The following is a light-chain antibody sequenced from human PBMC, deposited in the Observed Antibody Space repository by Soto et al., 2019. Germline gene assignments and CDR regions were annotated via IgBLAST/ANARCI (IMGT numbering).Light chain of an antibody. CDR2: DVS. Sequence: VLTQPASVSGSPGQSITISCTGTSSDVGGYSYVSWYQQHPGKAPKLMIYDVSNRPSGGSNRFSGSKSGNTASLTISGLQAEDEADYYCSSYTSSSTPLYVFGTGTRSPS. V-gene: IGLV2-14*01. CDR3: SSYTSSSTPLYV. CDR1: SSDVGGYSY. J-gene: IGLJ1*01.